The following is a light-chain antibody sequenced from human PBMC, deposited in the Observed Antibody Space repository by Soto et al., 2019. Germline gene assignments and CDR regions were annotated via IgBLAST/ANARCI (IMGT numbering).Light chain of an antibody. V-gene: IGKV3-15*01. CDR3: QQDNNLPRIT. CDR2: GAS. CDR1: QSVGNN. Sequence: EIVMTQSPATLSVSPGERATLSCRASQSVGNNLAWYQQKPGQAPRLLISGASTRATGIPATFSGGGSGTEFTLTISNVQSEDFALYYCQQDNNLPRITFGQGTRLEIK. J-gene: IGKJ5*01.